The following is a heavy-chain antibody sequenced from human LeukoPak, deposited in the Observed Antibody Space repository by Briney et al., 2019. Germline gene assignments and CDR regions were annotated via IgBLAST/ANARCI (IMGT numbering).Heavy chain of an antibody. CDR1: GGSVSSGSYY. Sequence: PSETLSLTCTVSGGSVSSGSYYWSWIRQPPGKGLECIGYIYYSGSTNYNPSLKSRVTISVDTSKNQFSLKLSSVTAADTAVYYCARENPPYYYYGMDVWGQGTTVTVSS. J-gene: IGHJ6*02. CDR2: IYYSGST. CDR3: ARENPPYYYYGMDV. V-gene: IGHV4-61*01.